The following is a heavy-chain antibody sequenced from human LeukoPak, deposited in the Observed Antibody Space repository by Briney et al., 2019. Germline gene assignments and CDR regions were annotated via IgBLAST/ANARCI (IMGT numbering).Heavy chain of an antibody. V-gene: IGHV3-30*18. CDR1: GFTFSSYG. D-gene: IGHD6-19*01. CDR2: ISYDGSTK. Sequence: GGSLRLFCAASGFTFSSYGIHWVRQAPGRGLEWVAVISYDGSTKYYADSVKGRFTISRDNSKNTLYLQMNSLRAEDTAVYYCAKDLRVAGPYYYYYMDVWGKGTTVTVSS. J-gene: IGHJ6*03. CDR3: AKDLRVAGPYYYYYMDV.